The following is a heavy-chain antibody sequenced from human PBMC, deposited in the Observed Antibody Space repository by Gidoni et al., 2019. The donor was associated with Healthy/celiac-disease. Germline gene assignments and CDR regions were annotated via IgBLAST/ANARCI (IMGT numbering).Heavy chain of an antibody. V-gene: IGHV3-30*03. CDR1: GFTFSSYG. Sequence: QVQLVESGGGVVQPGRPLRLSCAASGFTFSSYGMHWVRQAPGKGLEWVAVISYDGSNKYYADSVKGRFTISRDNSKNTLYLQMNSLRAEDTAVYYCARDGLIAAAGKNYYYYMDVWGKGTTVTVSS. CDR2: ISYDGSNK. CDR3: ARDGLIAAAGKNYYYYMDV. D-gene: IGHD6-13*01. J-gene: IGHJ6*03.